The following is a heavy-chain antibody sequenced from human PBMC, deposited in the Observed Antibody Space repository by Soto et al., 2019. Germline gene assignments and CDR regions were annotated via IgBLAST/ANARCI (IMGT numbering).Heavy chain of an antibody. CDR2: ISWNSGSI. CDR1: GFTFDDYA. V-gene: IGHV3-9*01. J-gene: IGHJ6*03. Sequence: EVQLVESGGGLVQPGRSLRLSCAASGFTFDDYAMHWVRQAPGKGLEWVSGISWNSGSIGYADSVKGRFTISRDNAKNSLYLQMSSLRAEDTALYYCAKETYYYGSGSYYPDYYYYYMDFWGKGTTVTVSS. CDR3: AKETYYYGSGSYYPDYYYYYMDF. D-gene: IGHD3-10*01.